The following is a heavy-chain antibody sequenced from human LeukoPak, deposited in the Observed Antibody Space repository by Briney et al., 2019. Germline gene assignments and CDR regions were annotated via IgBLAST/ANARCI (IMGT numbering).Heavy chain of an antibody. J-gene: IGHJ4*02. CDR1: GYSISSGYY. CDR3: ARVNELVPYFDY. Sequence: PSETLSLTCTVSGYSISSGYYWGWIRQPPGKGLEWIGNIYHSGSTYYNPSLKSRVTISVDTSKNQFSLKLSSVTAADTAVYYCARVNELVPYFDYWGQGTLVTVSS. CDR2: IYHSGST. D-gene: IGHD6-13*01. V-gene: IGHV4-38-2*02.